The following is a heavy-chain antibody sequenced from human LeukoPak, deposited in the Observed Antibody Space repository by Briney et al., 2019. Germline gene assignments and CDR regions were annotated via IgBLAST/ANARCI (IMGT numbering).Heavy chain of an antibody. J-gene: IGHJ4*02. CDR3: ARVSYQEGVDY. Sequence: PSETLSLTCTVSGYSISSGYYWGWIRQPPGKGLEWIGNIYHSGGTYYNPSLKSRVTISVDTSKNQFSLKLNFVTAADTAVYYCARVSYQEGVDYWGQGTLVTVSS. V-gene: IGHV4-38-2*02. CDR1: GYSISSGYY. CDR2: IYHSGGT. D-gene: IGHD2-2*01.